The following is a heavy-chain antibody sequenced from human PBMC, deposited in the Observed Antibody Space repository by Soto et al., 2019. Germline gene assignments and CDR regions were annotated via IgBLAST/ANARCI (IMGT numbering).Heavy chain of an antibody. J-gene: IGHJ6*02. Sequence: GGSLRLSCAASGFTFSSYEMNWVRQAPGKGLEWVSYISSSGSTIYYADSVEGRFTISRDNAKNSLYLQMNSLRAEDTAVYYCARAATNYYYYGMDVWGQGTTVTVSS. V-gene: IGHV3-48*03. CDR2: ISSSGSTI. CDR1: GFTFSSYE. CDR3: ARAATNYYYYGMDV. D-gene: IGHD5-12*01.